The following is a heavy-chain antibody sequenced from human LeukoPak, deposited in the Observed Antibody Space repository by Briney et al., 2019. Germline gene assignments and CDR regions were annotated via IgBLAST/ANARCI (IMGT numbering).Heavy chain of an antibody. J-gene: IGHJ6*02. Sequence: GGSLRLSCAASGFTFSTYWMHWVRQAPGKGLVWVSHINSDGSDTTYAASVKGRFTISRDNARNTLYLQMNSLRAEDTAVYYCARDKAYTMDVWGQGTTVTVSS. CDR3: ARDKAYTMDV. CDR1: GFTFSTYW. CDR2: INSDGSDT. V-gene: IGHV3-74*01. D-gene: IGHD4-11*01.